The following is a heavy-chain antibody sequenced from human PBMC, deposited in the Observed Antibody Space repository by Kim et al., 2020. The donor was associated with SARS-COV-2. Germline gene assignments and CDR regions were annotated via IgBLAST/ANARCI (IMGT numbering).Heavy chain of an antibody. J-gene: IGHJ4*02. Sequence: SEQHYVDSVKGRFTISRENAKNSAFLQMQSLRSEDTAVYYCARGNWTYDYWGQGTLVTVSS. CDR3: ARGNWTYDY. D-gene: IGHD1-7*01. CDR2: SEQ. V-gene: IGHV3-7*01.